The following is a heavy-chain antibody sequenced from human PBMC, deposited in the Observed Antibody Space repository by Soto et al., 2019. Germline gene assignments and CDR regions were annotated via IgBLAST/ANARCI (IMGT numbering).Heavy chain of an antibody. CDR3: ARSTTGNWFDP. CDR2: ITSNSIYI. CDR1: GFSFSSYS. Sequence: PWWSLRLSCAASGFSFSSYSMNWFRQAPGKGLEWVSSITSNSIYIFYADSVKGRFTITRDNAKNSLSLHMSSLRVGDTAVYYCARSTTGNWFDPWGQGTLVTVSS. J-gene: IGHJ5*02. D-gene: IGHD3-9*01. V-gene: IGHV3-21*01.